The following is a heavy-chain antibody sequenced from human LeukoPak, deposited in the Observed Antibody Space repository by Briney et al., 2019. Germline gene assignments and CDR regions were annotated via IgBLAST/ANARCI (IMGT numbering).Heavy chain of an antibody. CDR2: IYYSGST. V-gene: IGHV4-39*07. Sequence: SETLSLTCTVSGGSISSSSYYWGWIRQPPGKGLEWIGSIYYSGSTYYNPSLKSRVTISVDTSKNQFSLKLSSVTAADTAVYYCARDLKYDFWSDYYQGSDYWGQGTLVTVSS. D-gene: IGHD3-3*01. J-gene: IGHJ4*02. CDR3: ARDLKYDFWSDYYQGSDY. CDR1: GGSISSSSYY.